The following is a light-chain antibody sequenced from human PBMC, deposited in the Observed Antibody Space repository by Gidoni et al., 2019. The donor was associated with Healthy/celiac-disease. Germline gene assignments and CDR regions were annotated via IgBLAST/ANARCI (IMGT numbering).Light chain of an antibody. Sequence: EIVMTQSPATLSVSPGERATLSCRASQSVSSNLAWYQQKPGQDPRLLIYGASTRATGIPARFSGSGSGTEFTLTISSLQYEDFAVYYCQKYNNWPPAFGQGTKLEIK. V-gene: IGKV3-15*01. CDR3: QKYNNWPPA. CDR2: GAS. CDR1: QSVSSN. J-gene: IGKJ2*01.